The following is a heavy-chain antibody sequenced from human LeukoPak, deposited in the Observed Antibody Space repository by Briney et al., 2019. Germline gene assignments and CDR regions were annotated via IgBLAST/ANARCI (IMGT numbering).Heavy chain of an antibody. D-gene: IGHD2/OR15-2a*01. CDR3: ARVNSAXVVSLEGSWAGSLGFDH. Sequence: GGSLRLSCAASKFTFSNYTLTWVRQSPGRGLEWVASIGGSSRYIQYSDSVKGRFTISRDNAKNSLYLQMASLTADDTAVYYCARVNSAXVVSLEGSWAGSLGFDHWGQGTLVTVSS. J-gene: IGHJ4*02. CDR2: IGGSSRYI. CDR1: KFTFSNYT. V-gene: IGHV3-21*06.